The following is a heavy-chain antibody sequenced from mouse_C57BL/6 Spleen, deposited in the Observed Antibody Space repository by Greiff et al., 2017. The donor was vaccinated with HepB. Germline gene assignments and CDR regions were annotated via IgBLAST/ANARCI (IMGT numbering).Heavy chain of an antibody. CDR3: SRGTYYSNSYYFDY. Sequence: QVQLQQSGPELVKPGASVKISCKASGYAFSSSWMNWVKQRPGKGLEWIGRIYPGDGDTNYNGKFKGKATLTADKSSSTAYMQLSSLTSEDSAVYFCSRGTYYSNSYYFDYWGQGTTLTVSS. CDR2: IYPGDGDT. CDR1: GYAFSSSW. D-gene: IGHD2-5*01. J-gene: IGHJ2*01. V-gene: IGHV1-82*01.